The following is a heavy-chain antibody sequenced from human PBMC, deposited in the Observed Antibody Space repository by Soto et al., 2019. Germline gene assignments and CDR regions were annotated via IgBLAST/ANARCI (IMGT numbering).Heavy chain of an antibody. D-gene: IGHD6-13*01. V-gene: IGHV3-11*06. CDR3: AREESSSWYSGELGEYGMDV. CDR1: GFTFSDYY. CDR2: ISSSSSYT. Sequence: QVQLVESGGGLVKPGGSLRLSCAASGFTFSDYYMSWIRQAPGKGLEWVSYISSSSSYTNYADSVKGRFTISRDNAKNSLYLQMNSRRAEDTAVYYCAREESSSWYSGELGEYGMDVWGQGTTVTVSS. J-gene: IGHJ6*02.